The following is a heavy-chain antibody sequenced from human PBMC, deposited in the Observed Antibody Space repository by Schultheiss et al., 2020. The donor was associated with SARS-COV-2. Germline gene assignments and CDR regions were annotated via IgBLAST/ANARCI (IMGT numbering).Heavy chain of an antibody. Sequence: GGSLRLSCAASGFTFSDYYMSWIRQAPGKGLEWVSALSGSGASTYYADSVKGRFTISRDNSKNTLYLQMNSLRAEDTAVYYCARHRIQLWPVPADHWGQGTLVTVSS. CDR2: LSGSGAST. CDR1: GFTFSDYY. D-gene: IGHD5-18*01. J-gene: IGHJ4*02. V-gene: IGHV3-23*01. CDR3: ARHRIQLWPVPADH.